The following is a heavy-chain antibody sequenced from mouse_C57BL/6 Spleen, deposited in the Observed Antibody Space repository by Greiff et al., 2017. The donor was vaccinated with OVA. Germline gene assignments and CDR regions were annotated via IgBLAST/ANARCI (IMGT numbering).Heavy chain of an antibody. CDR1: GFTFSSYA. CDR3: TRDGSMVTREYYFDY. J-gene: IGHJ2*01. V-gene: IGHV5-9-1*02. D-gene: IGHD2-2*01. Sequence: EVKLVESGEGLVKPGGSLKLSCAASGFTFSSYAMSWVRQTPEKRLEWVAYISSGGDYIYYADTVKGRFTISRDNARNTLYLQMSSLKSEDTAMYYCTRDGSMVTREYYFDYWGQGTTLTVSS. CDR2: ISSGGDYI.